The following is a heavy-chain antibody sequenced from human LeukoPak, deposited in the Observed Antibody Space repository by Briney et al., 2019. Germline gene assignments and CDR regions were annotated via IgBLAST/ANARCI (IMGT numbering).Heavy chain of an antibody. CDR3: ARSVPGYYYYGMDV. V-gene: IGHV3-53*01. CDR1: GFTVTSNC. Sequence: GGSLSLSCAAVGFTVTSNCRNWVRQAPGKGLEWVSVIYSTGRTYYADSVKGRFTISRDSSSNRLYLQMNGLRAEDTALYYCARSVPGYYYYGMDVWGQGTTVTVSS. D-gene: IGHD3-9*01. J-gene: IGHJ6*02. CDR2: IYSTGRT.